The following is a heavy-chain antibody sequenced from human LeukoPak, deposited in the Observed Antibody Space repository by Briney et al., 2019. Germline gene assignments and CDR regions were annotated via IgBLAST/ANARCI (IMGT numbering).Heavy chain of an antibody. D-gene: IGHD3-16*02. Sequence: PGGSLRLSCAVSGFTFSTSDMSWVRQAPGKGLEWVSSIDASDDSTYYADSVKGRFTISRDNSKSTLYLQMDSLRDDDTAVYYCARDGRSYTSGYWGQGTLVTVSS. V-gene: IGHV3-23*01. J-gene: IGHJ4*02. CDR3: ARDGRSYTSGY. CDR1: GFTFSTSD. CDR2: IDASDDST.